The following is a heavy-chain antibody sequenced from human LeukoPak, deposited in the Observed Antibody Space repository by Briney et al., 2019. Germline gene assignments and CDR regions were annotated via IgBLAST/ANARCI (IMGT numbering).Heavy chain of an antibody. CDR1: GFTFSNFG. CDR2: IYSGGST. D-gene: IGHD3-22*01. J-gene: IGHJ4*02. CDR3: ARYYYDRSGYPYYLDY. Sequence: GGSLRLSCAASGFTFSNFGINWARQAPGKGLEWVSLIYSGGSTYYADSVKGRFTISRDNSKNTVYLQMNSLRAEDTAVYYCARYYYDRSGYPYYLDYWGQGTMVTVSS. V-gene: IGHV3-53*01.